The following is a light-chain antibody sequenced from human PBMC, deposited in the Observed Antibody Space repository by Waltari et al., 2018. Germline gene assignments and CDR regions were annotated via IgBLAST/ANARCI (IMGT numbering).Light chain of an antibody. CDR1: QSLFYSSNNKNY. Sequence: DVVMTQSPDFLAVSLGERATIHCKSSQSLFYSSNNKNYFAWYQEKPGQPPKFRIYWASTRESGVPDRVSGSGSGTDFTLTISSLQAEDVAIYFCQQYYITPLSFGGGTRVEIK. J-gene: IGKJ4*01. CDR2: WAS. CDR3: QQYYITPLS. V-gene: IGKV4-1*01.